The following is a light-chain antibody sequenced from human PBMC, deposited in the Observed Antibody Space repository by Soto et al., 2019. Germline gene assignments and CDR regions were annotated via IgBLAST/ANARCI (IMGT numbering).Light chain of an antibody. Sequence: QSVLTQPPSVSGAPGQRVTISCTGCSSNIGAGCEVHWYQHLPGKAPKLLIYGNTNRPSGVPDRFSGPKSGTSASLAITGLQAEDEADYYCQSYDSSLSASYVFGGGTQLTVL. CDR3: QSYDSSLSASYV. V-gene: IGLV1-40*01. J-gene: IGLJ7*01. CDR1: SSNIGAGCE. CDR2: GNT.